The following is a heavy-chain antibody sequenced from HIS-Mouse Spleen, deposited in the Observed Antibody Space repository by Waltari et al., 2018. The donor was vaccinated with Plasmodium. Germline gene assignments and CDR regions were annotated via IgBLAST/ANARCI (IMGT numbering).Heavy chain of an antibody. D-gene: IGHD6-6*01. Sequence: QVQLQESGPGLVKPSETLSLTCTVPGGSFRLYYWTWIRQPPGKGLEWIAYIYYSGSTNYNPSLKSRVTISVDTSKNQFSLKLSSVTAADTAVFYCARGGYSSSSYYFDYWGQGTLVTVSS. CDR2: IYYSGST. V-gene: IGHV4-59*01. CDR3: ARGGYSSSSYYFDY. CDR1: GGSFRLYY. J-gene: IGHJ4*02.